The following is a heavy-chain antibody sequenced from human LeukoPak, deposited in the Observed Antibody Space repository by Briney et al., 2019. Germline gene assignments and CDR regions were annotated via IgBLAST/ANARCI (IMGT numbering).Heavy chain of an antibody. CDR2: ISADSSRA. CDR1: GFTFSSNA. J-gene: IGHJ5*01. Sequence: GGSLRLSCAASGFTFSSNAMTWVRQAPGKGLEWVSAISADSSRADYADSVKGRFTISRDNSKNTLYLQVDSLRVEDTAVYYCARINPSVSALIRTPPDSWGQGTLVTVSS. CDR3: ARINPSVSALIRTPPDS. D-gene: IGHD3-10*01. V-gene: IGHV3-23*01.